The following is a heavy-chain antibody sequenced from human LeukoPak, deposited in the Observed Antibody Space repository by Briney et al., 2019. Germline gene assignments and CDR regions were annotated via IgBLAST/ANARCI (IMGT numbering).Heavy chain of an antibody. CDR3: ARVGGITMIVVLITDAFDI. V-gene: IGHV3-30*02. CDR1: GFTFSSYG. J-gene: IGHJ3*02. Sequence: GGSLRLSCAASGFTFSSYGMHWVRQAPGKGLEWVAFIRYDGSNKYYADSVKGRFTISRDNAKNSLYLQMNSLRAEDTAVYYCARVGGITMIVVLITDAFDIWGQGTMVTVSS. CDR2: IRYDGSNK. D-gene: IGHD3-22*01.